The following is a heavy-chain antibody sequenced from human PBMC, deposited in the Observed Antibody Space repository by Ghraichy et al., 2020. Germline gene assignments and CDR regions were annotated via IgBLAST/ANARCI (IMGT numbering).Heavy chain of an antibody. Sequence: GESLNISCKGSGYSFTDYWIGWVRQMPGKGLEWMGIIYPGDSDTRYSLTFQGQVTISADKSISTAYLQWSCLKASYTAIYYCARRLASSSETADFWGQGTLVTVSS. CDR3: ARRLASSSETADF. CDR2: IYPGDSDT. V-gene: IGHV5-51*01. J-gene: IGHJ4*02. CDR1: GYSFTDYW. D-gene: IGHD1-1*01.